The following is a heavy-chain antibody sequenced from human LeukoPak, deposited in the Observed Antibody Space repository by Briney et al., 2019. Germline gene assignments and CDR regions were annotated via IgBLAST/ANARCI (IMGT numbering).Heavy chain of an antibody. CDR2: IYPGDSDT. D-gene: IGHD6-13*01. Sequence: GESLKISCKGSGYSFTSYWIGWVRQMPGKGLEWMGIIYPGDSDTRYSPSFQGQVTISADKSISTAYLQWSSLKASDTAMYYRASTLIAAAGAFDIWGQGTMVTVSS. J-gene: IGHJ3*02. CDR3: ASTLIAAAGAFDI. V-gene: IGHV5-51*01. CDR1: GYSFTSYW.